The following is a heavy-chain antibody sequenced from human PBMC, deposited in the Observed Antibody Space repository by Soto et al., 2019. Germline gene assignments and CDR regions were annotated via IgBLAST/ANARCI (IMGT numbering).Heavy chain of an antibody. CDR1: GASMNSYH. Sequence: QVQLQASGPGLVKPSETLSLTCTVSGASMNSYHWSWIRQPAGKGLEWIGHIHSSGSTNYNPSLKRRVTMLVDTSKKQFSLRVMSLTAADTAVYYCARDQGVAAAGITWFDPWGQGSLVTVSS. V-gene: IGHV4-4*07. CDR3: ARDQGVAAAGITWFDP. D-gene: IGHD6-13*01. CDR2: IHSSGST. J-gene: IGHJ5*02.